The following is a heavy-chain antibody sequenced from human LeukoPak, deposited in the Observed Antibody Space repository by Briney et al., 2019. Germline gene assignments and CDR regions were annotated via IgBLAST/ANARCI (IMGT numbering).Heavy chain of an antibody. Sequence: GGSLRLSCTASGFTFSSYAMSWVRQAPGKGLEWVSAISGSGGSTYYADSVKGRFTISRDNSKNTLYLQMNSLRAEDTAVYYCARDRRGWGFYYFDYWGQGTLVTVSS. D-gene: IGHD7-27*01. J-gene: IGHJ4*02. V-gene: IGHV3-23*01. CDR1: GFTFSSYA. CDR2: ISGSGGST. CDR3: ARDRRGWGFYYFDY.